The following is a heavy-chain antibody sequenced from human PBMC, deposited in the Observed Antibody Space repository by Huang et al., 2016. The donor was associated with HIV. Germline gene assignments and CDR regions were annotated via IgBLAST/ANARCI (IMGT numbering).Heavy chain of an antibody. Sequence: QVQLQESGPGLVKPSETLTLTCTVSGGSLSSYYWSWIRQPPGKGLEWIGYIYYSGSTNYNLSLKSRVTISVDTSKNQFSLRLSSVTAADTAVYYWASASIAARRWFDPWGQGSLVTVSS. D-gene: IGHD6-6*01. CDR1: GGSLSSYY. J-gene: IGHJ5*02. CDR2: IYYSGST. V-gene: IGHV4-59*01. CDR3: ASASIAARRWFDP.